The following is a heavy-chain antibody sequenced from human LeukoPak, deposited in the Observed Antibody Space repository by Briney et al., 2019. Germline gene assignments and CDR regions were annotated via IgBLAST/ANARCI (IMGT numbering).Heavy chain of an antibody. CDR2: IYSGGNT. Sequence: PGGSLRLSCAASGFTVSSKYMSWVRQAPGKGLEWVSVIYSGGNTYHADSVKGRFTISRDSSKNTVYLQMNSLRAEDTAVYYCARDKEHTYGRCFGHWGQGTLVTVSS. J-gene: IGHJ4*02. CDR1: GFTVSSKY. V-gene: IGHV3-66*01. D-gene: IGHD5-18*01. CDR3: ARDKEHTYGRCFGH.